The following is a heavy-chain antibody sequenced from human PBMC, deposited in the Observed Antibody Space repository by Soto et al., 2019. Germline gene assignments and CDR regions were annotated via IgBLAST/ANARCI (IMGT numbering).Heavy chain of an antibody. CDR1: GYTFTSYG. Sequence: QVQLVQSGAEVKKPGASVKVSCKASGYTFTSYGISWVRQAPGQGLEWMGWISAYNGNTNYAQKLQGRDTMTTATSTSTAYMERRSLRSDDTAVYYCARDSHGIERAYSGYDFDYWGQGTLVTVSS. CDR2: ISAYNGNT. CDR3: ARDSHGIERAYSGYDFDY. J-gene: IGHJ4*02. V-gene: IGHV1-18*01. D-gene: IGHD5-12*01.